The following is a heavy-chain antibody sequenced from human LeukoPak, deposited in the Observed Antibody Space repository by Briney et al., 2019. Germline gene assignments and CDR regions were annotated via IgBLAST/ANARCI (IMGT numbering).Heavy chain of an antibody. D-gene: IGHD5-18*01. Sequence: SETLSLTCSVSGASISAYHWSWIRPPAGKGLEWIGRIYSSGRTNYIPSLKSRLTMSVDTSKNQFSLKLNSVTAADTAVYYCARDYSYPDYWGQGTLVTVSS. J-gene: IGHJ4*02. V-gene: IGHV4-4*07. CDR3: ARDYSYPDY. CDR1: GASISAYH. CDR2: IYSSGRT.